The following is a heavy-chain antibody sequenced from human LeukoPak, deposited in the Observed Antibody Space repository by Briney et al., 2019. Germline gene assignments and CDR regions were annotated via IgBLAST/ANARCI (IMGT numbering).Heavy chain of an antibody. Sequence: PSETLSLTCAVSGGSFSGYSWSCTRQPPGKGLEWIGEINHSGNTNYNPSRKSRVTISVDTSKNQFSLKLSSVTAADTAVYYCARGPYGDYGVFYYWGQGTLVTVSS. J-gene: IGHJ4*02. CDR1: GGSFSGYS. D-gene: IGHD4-17*01. CDR2: INHSGNT. V-gene: IGHV4-34*01. CDR3: ARGPYGDYGVFYY.